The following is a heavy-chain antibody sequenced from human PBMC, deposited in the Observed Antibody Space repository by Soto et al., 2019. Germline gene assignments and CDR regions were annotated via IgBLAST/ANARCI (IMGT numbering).Heavy chain of an antibody. CDR2: IYHSGST. Sequence: PSETLPLTCAVSGGSISNGGYSWSWIRQPPGKGLEWIGYIYHSGSTYYNPSLKSRVTISVDRSKNQFSLKLSSVTAADTAVYYCARGMTTVTTLDYWGQGTLVTVSS. CDR1: GGSISNGGYS. D-gene: IGHD4-4*01. J-gene: IGHJ4*02. V-gene: IGHV4-30-2*01. CDR3: ARGMTTVTTLDY.